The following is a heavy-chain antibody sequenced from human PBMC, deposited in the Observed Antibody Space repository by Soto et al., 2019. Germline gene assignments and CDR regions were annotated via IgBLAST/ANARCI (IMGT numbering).Heavy chain of an antibody. V-gene: IGHV3-33*01. CDR3: ARNYGSGRRGYFDY. Sequence: GGSLRLSCAASGFTFSSYGMHWVRQAPGKGLEWVAVLWYDGSNKYYADSVKGRFTISRDNSKNTLYLQMNSLRAEDTAVYYCARNYGSGRRGYFDYWGQGTLVTVSS. CDR1: GFTFSSYG. CDR2: LWYDGSNK. J-gene: IGHJ4*02. D-gene: IGHD3-10*01.